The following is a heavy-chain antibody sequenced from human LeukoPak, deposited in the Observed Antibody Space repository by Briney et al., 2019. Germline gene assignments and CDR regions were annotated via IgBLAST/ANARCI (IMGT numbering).Heavy chain of an antibody. Sequence: GGSLRLSCAASGFTFSSYGMHGVRQAPGKGLEWVAVISYDGGNKYYADSVKGRFTISRDNSKNTLYLQMNSLRAEDTAVYYCAKGDIVVVTGAFDIWGQGTMVTVSS. V-gene: IGHV3-30*18. CDR3: AKGDIVVVTGAFDI. CDR1: GFTFSSYG. D-gene: IGHD2-21*02. CDR2: ISYDGGNK. J-gene: IGHJ3*02.